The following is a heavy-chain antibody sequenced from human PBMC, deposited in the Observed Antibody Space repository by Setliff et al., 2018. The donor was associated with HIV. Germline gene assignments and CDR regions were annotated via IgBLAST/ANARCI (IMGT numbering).Heavy chain of an antibody. V-gene: IGHV4-59*11. CDR2: INYSGST. Sequence: PSETLSLTCTVSGGSISSHYWSWIRQPPGKGLEWIGSINYSGSTNYNPSLKSRVTISVDTSKNQFSLKLSSVTAADTAVYYCARDPVPQKRNNFWSGYSDYWGQGTLVTVSS. J-gene: IGHJ4*02. CDR3: ARDPVPQKRNNFWSGYSDY. D-gene: IGHD3-3*01. CDR1: GGSISSHY.